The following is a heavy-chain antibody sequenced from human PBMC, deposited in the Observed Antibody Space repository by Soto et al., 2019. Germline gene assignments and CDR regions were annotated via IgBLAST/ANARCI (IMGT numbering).Heavy chain of an antibody. CDR3: ARDFGNGNYYYYGMDV. D-gene: IGHD2-8*01. Sequence: ASVKVSCKASGYTFTSYGISWVRQAPGQGLEWMGWISAYNGNTNYAQKLQGRVTMTTDTSTSTAYMELRSLRSDDTAVYYCARDFGNGNYYYYGMDVWGQGTTVTVSS. CDR2: ISAYNGNT. V-gene: IGHV1-18*04. CDR1: GYTFTSYG. J-gene: IGHJ6*02.